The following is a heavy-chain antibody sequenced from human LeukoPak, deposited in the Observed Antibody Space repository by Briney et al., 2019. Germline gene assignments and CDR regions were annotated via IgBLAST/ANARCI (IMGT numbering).Heavy chain of an antibody. J-gene: IGHJ4*02. CDR2: IYSGGYT. D-gene: IGHD7-27*01. CDR3: AGVTGDRVFDY. CDR1: GFTVSSNY. Sequence: GGSLRLSCAASGFTVSSNYMSWVRQASGKGLEWVSVIYSGGYTYYADSVKGRFTISRDNSKNTLYLQMNSLRAEDTAVYYCAGVTGDRVFDYWGQGTLVTVSS. V-gene: IGHV3-53*01.